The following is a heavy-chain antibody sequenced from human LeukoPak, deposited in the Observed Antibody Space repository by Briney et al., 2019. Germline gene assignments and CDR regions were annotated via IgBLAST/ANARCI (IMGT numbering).Heavy chain of an antibody. Sequence: ASVKVSCKASGYTFTSYSINWVRQAPGQGLEWMEWISAYNGNTKYAQKVQGRVTMTTDTSTSAAYMELRSLRSDDTAVYYCARGLGGSGSYFLTFDYWGQGTLVTVSS. V-gene: IGHV1-18*01. CDR2: ISAYNGNT. CDR3: ARGLGGSGSYFLTFDY. D-gene: IGHD1-26*01. CDR1: GYTFTSYS. J-gene: IGHJ4*02.